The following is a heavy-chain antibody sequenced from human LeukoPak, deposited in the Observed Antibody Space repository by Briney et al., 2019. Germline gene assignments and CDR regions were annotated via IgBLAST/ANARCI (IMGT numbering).Heavy chain of an antibody. J-gene: IGHJ4*02. V-gene: IGHV3-23*01. Sequence: PGGSLRLSCAASGFTFSSYAMSWVRQAPGKGLEWVSAISGSGGSTYYADSVKGRFTISRDNSKNTLYLQMNSLRAEDTAVYYCAKGPGYGDYGLYFDYWGQGTLVTVSS. CDR2: ISGSGGST. CDR3: AKGPGYGDYGLYFDY. D-gene: IGHD4-17*01. CDR1: GFTFSSYA.